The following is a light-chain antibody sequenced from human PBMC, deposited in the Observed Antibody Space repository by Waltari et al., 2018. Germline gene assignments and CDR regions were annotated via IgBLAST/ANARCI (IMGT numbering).Light chain of an antibody. Sequence: IVLTQSPASLSLSPGERATLSCRARQSVDNSLAWYQQKPGQAPRLFIYDAVNRPADVPARFSGRGSGTDFTLIISSLEPEDFAVYYCQQRGSWPYTFGQGTTVEIK. J-gene: IGKJ2*01. CDR3: QQRGSWPYT. CDR2: DAV. CDR1: QSVDNS. V-gene: IGKV3-11*01.